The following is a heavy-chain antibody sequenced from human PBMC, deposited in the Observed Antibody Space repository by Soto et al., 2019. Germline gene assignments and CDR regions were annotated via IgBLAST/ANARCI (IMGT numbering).Heavy chain of an antibody. Sequence: PGESLKISCKGSGYSFAGYWITWVRQKPCKCLEWMGRIDPSDSQTYYSPSFRGHVTISVTKSITTVFLQWSSLRASDTAMYYCARQIYDSDTGPNFQYYFDSWGQGTPVTVSS. D-gene: IGHD3-22*01. CDR1: GYSFAGYW. CDR2: IDPSDSQT. V-gene: IGHV5-10-1*01. J-gene: IGHJ4*02. CDR3: ARQIYDSDTGPNFQYYFDS.